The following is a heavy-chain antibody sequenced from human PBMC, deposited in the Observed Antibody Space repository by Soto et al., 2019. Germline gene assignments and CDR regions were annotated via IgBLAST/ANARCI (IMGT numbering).Heavy chain of an antibody. D-gene: IGHD3-22*01. CDR3: ARLYTYGYYHFDH. V-gene: IGHV4-31*03. J-gene: IGHJ4*02. CDR1: GASINSAGYY. Sequence: SETLSLTCNVSGASINSAGYYWSWIRQHPGKGPEWIGYIYYSGRTYYNPSLKTRVTISIGTSKTQFSLKLSSVTAADTAVYYCARLYTYGYYHFDHWGQGTLVTVSS. CDR2: IYYSGRT.